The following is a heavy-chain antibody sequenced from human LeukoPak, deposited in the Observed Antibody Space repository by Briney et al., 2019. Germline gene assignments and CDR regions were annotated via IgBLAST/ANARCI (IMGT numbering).Heavy chain of an antibody. J-gene: IGHJ6*03. CDR3: AKDMTDLRLEPPRTYFYMDV. Sequence: PGGSLRLSCAASGFTFSIYAMSWVRQAPGKGLEWVSAISGSGGSTYYADSVKGRFTISRDNSKNTLYLQMNSLRAEDTAVYYCAKDMTDLRLEPPRTYFYMDVWGKGTTVTVSS. V-gene: IGHV3-23*01. D-gene: IGHD4-17*01. CDR2: ISGSGGST. CDR1: GFTFSIYA.